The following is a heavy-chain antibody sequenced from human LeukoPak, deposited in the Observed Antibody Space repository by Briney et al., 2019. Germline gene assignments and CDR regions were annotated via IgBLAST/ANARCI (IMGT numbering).Heavy chain of an antibody. Sequence: GGSLRLSCAASAFTFSNYAMNGVRQAPGKGLEWGSAISGRGNTVHYADSVKGRFTISRDNSKSTLYLQMNSLTAADTPAYYCAKAGGYYYYFSMDVWGKGTTVTVSS. V-gene: IGHV3-23*01. D-gene: IGHD2-8*02. J-gene: IGHJ6*03. CDR3: AKAGGYYYYFSMDV. CDR1: AFTFSNYA. CDR2: ISGRGNTV.